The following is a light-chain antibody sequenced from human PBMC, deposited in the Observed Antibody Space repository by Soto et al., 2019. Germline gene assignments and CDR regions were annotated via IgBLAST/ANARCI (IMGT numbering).Light chain of an antibody. CDR1: QSVSNNY. Sequence: EVVLTQSPGTLSLSPGERATLSCRASQSVSNNYFAWYQQKPGQAPRLLIFGSSDRAPGLPDRFSGSGSGTDFTLTISRLEAEDFAGYYCEEYGSSPPYTFGQGTKLEIK. J-gene: IGKJ2*01. V-gene: IGKV3-20*01. CDR3: EEYGSSPPYT. CDR2: GSS.